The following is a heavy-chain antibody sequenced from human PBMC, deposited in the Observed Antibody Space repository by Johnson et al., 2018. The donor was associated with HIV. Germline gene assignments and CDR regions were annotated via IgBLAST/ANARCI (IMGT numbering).Heavy chain of an antibody. CDR1: GFTFNDYG. CDR3: ARVSRLGDITMLSDAFDI. V-gene: IGHV3-20*04. J-gene: IGHJ3*02. D-gene: IGHD3-10*01. Sequence: VQLVESGGGVVRPGGSLRLSCAASGFTFNDYGMSWVRQAPGKGLEWVSGINWNGGRTGYADSVKGRFPISSDNAKNSLYLQMNRRRAEDTALFYCARVSRLGDITMLSDAFDIWGQGTMVTVSS. CDR2: INWNGGRT.